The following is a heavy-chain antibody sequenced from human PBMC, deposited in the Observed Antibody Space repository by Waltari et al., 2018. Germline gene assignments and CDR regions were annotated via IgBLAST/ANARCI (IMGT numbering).Heavy chain of an antibody. Sequence: QLQLQESGPGLVKPSEPLSLPCTVSGGSISSSSYYWGWIRQPPGKGLEWIGSIYYSGSTYYNPSLKSRVTISVDTSKNQFSLKLSSVTAADTAVYYCARASTGGGWYYYYYGMDVWGQGTTVTVSS. CDR3: ARASTGGGWYYYYYGMDV. J-gene: IGHJ6*02. CDR1: GGSISSSSYY. D-gene: IGHD6-19*01. V-gene: IGHV4-39*01. CDR2: IYYSGST.